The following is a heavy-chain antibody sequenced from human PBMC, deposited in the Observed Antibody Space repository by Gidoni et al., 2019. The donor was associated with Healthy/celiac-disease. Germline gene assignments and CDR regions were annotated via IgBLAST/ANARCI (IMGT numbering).Heavy chain of an antibody. J-gene: IGHJ4*02. CDR1: GFTFGDYA. D-gene: IGHD5-12*01. CDR3: TSQMATINDY. Sequence: EVQLVESGGGLVQPGRSLRLPCTASGFTFGDYAMSWFRQAPGKGLEWVGFIRSKAYGGTTEYAASVKGRFTISRDDSKSIAYLQMNSLKTEDTAVYYCTSQMATINDYWGQGTLVTVSS. CDR2: IRSKAYGGTT. V-gene: IGHV3-49*03.